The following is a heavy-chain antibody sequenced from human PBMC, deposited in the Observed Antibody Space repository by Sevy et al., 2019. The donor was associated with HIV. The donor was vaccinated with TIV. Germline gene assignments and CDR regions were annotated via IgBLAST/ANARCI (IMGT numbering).Heavy chain of an antibody. D-gene: IGHD3-3*01. CDR2: ISYDGSNK. J-gene: IGHJ6*02. CDR1: GFTFSSYG. CDR3: AKEGIRFLEWLWYYGMDV. Sequence: GGSLRLSCAASGFTFSSYGMHWVRQAPGKGLEWVAVISYDGSNKYYADSVKGRFTISRDNSKNTLYLQMNSLRAEDMAVYYCAKEGIRFLEWLWYYGMDVWGQGTTVTVSS. V-gene: IGHV3-30*18.